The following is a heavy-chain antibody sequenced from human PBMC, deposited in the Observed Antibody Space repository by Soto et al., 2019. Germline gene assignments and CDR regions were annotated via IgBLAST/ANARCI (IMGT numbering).Heavy chain of an antibody. Sequence: QVQLVESGGGVVQPGRSLRLSCAASGFTFSSYAMHWVRQAPGKGLEWVAVISYDGSNKYYADSVKGRFTISRDNSKNTLYLQMNSLRAEDTAVYYCAGPPYSYGEYYYYGMDVW. CDR3: AGPPYSYGEYYYYGMDV. CDR1: GFTFSSYA. CDR2: ISYDGSNK. V-gene: IGHV3-30-3*01. D-gene: IGHD5-18*01. J-gene: IGHJ6*01.